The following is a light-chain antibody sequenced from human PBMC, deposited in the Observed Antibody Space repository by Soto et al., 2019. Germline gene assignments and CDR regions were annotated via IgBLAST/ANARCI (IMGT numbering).Light chain of an antibody. CDR2: WAS. CDR1: QSVLYSSNNKNC. CDR3: QQYNSSPLT. J-gene: IGKJ4*01. Sequence: DIVMTQSPDSLAVSLGERATINCKSSQSVLYSSNNKNCLAWYQQKPGQPPKLLIYWASTRESGVPDRFSGSGSGTDFTLTISSLQAEDVAVYYCQQYNSSPLTFGGGTKVDIK. V-gene: IGKV4-1*01.